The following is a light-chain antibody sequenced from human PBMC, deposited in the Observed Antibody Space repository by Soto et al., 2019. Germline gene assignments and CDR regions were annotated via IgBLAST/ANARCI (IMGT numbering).Light chain of an antibody. CDR3: QQSFSNLWT. V-gene: IGKV1-39*01. Sequence: IQMTQSPSSLSASLGDTVTITCRASQIISTYLNWYQQKAGKAPNLLIYGASRLQSGVPSRFSGRGSGTDFTLNISSLQPADFATYYCQQSFSNLWTFGQGTRVEI. CDR1: QIISTY. CDR2: GAS. J-gene: IGKJ1*01.